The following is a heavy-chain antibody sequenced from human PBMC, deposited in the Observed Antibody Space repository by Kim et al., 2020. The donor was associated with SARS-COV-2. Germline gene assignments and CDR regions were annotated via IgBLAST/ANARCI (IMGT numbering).Heavy chain of an antibody. Sequence: SVKCRFTISRDNSKNTLYLQMNSLRAEDTAVYYCAKDDCSGGSCYGTFDYWGQGTLVTVSS. V-gene: IGHV3-30*02. CDR3: AKDDCSGGSCYGTFDY. D-gene: IGHD2-15*01. J-gene: IGHJ4*02.